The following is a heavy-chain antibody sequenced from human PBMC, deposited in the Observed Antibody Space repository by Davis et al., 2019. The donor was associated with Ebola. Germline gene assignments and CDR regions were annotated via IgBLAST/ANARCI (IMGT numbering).Heavy chain of an antibody. Sequence: GESLKISCAASGFIIRDYWMTWVRRPPGKGLEWVANIKHDGSEKNYLGSVEGRFTISRDNSENTLYLEMNSLRAEDTAVYYCANFIKVAGMYFFDNWGQGTLVTVSS. V-gene: IGHV3-7*01. CDR1: GFIIRDYW. CDR2: IKHDGSEK. CDR3: ANFIKVAGMYFFDN. D-gene: IGHD6-19*01. J-gene: IGHJ4*02.